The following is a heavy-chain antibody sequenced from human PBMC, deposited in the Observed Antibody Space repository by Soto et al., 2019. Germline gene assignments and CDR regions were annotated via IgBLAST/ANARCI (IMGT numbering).Heavy chain of an antibody. CDR1: GYTFTSYG. Sequence: ASVKVSCKASGYTFTSYGISWVLQAPGQGLEWMGWISAYNGNTNYAQKLQGRVTMTTDTSTSTAYMELRSLRSDDTAVYYCARDEQQLVQPYYGMDVWGQGTTVTVSS. CDR2: ISAYNGNT. CDR3: ARDEQQLVQPYYGMDV. J-gene: IGHJ6*02. D-gene: IGHD6-13*01. V-gene: IGHV1-18*01.